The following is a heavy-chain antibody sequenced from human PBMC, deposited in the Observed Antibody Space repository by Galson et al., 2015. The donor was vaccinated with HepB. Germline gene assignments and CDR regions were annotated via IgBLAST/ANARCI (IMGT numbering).Heavy chain of an antibody. CDR1: GFTFTSSA. CDR2: IVVGSGNT. V-gene: IGHV1-58*02. D-gene: IGHD3-9*01. CDR3: AATPIRYFDWSDQDY. J-gene: IGHJ4*02. Sequence: SVKVSCKASGFTFTSSAMQWVRQARGQRLEWIGWIVVGSGNTNYAQKFQERVTITRDMSTSTAYMELSSLRSEDTAVYYCAATPIRYFDWSDQDYWGQGTLVTVSS.